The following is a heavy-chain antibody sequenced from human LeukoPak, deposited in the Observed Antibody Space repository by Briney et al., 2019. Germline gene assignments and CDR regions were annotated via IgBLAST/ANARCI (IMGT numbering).Heavy chain of an antibody. CDR2: INPNGGGT. V-gene: IGHV1-2*02. Sequence: GASVKVSLKASGYTFSDYYIHWVRQAPGQGLEWMGWINPNGGGTHYAQQFLGRVTMTRDTSISTAYMELSRLRSDDTAVYYCARSRDSSGYYLPTYDAFDIWGQGTMVTVAS. CDR3: ARSRDSSGYYLPTYDAFDI. D-gene: IGHD3-22*01. CDR1: GYTFSDYY. J-gene: IGHJ3*02.